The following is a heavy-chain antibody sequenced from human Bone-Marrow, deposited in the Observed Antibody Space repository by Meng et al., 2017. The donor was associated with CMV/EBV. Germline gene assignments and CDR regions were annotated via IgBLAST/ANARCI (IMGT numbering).Heavy chain of an antibody. CDR3: ARFEWELLRFDY. J-gene: IGHJ4*02. CDR2: IKQDGSEK. CDR1: GFTFSSYW. D-gene: IGHD1-26*01. Sequence: GESLKISCAASGFTFSSYWMSWVRQAPGKGLEWVANIKQDGSEKYYVDSVKGRFTISRDNAKNSLYLQMNSLRAEDTALYYCARFEWELLRFDYWGQGTLVTVSS. V-gene: IGHV3-7*03.